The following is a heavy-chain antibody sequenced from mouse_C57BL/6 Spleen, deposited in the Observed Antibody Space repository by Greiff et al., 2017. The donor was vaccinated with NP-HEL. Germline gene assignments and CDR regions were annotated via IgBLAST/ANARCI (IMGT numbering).Heavy chain of an antibody. CDR3: ARCYYGSIYWYFDV. V-gene: IGHV5-16*01. J-gene: IGHJ1*03. Sequence: EVKVVESEGGLVQPGSSMKLSCTASGFTFSDYYMAWVRQVPEKGLEWVANINYDGSSTYYLDSLKSRFIISRDNAKNILYLQMSSLKSEDTATYYCARCYYGSIYWYFDVWGTGTTVTVSS. CDR1: GFTFSDYY. CDR2: INYDGSST. D-gene: IGHD1-1*01.